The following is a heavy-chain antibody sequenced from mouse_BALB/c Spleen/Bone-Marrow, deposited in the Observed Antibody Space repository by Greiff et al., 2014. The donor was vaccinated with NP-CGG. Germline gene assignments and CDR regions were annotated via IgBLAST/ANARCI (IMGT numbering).Heavy chain of an antibody. CDR3: ARQGYYDYDYAMDY. V-gene: IGHV5-12-1*01. J-gene: IGHJ4*01. CDR1: GFAFSSYD. Sequence: EVMLVESGGGLVKPGGSLKLSCAASGFAFSSYDMSWVRQTPEKRLEWVAYISSGGGSTYYPDTVKGRFTISRDNAKSTLYLQMSSLKSEDTAMYYCARQGYYDYDYAMDYWGQGTSVTVSS. CDR2: ISSGGGST. D-gene: IGHD2-4*01.